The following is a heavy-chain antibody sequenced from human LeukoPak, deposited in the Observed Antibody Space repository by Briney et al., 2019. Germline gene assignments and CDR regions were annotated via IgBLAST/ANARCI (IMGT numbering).Heavy chain of an antibody. D-gene: IGHD3-22*01. CDR1: GGSISSYY. J-gene: IGHJ4*02. V-gene: IGHV4-59*01. CDR3: ARDDSNYYDSSGFDY. CDR2: IYYSGST. Sequence: SETLSLTCTVSGGSISSYYWSWIRQPPGKGLEWIGYIYYSGSTNYNPSLKSRITISVDMSKNQFSLKLTSATAADTAVYYCARDDSNYYDSSGFDYWGQGTLVTVSS.